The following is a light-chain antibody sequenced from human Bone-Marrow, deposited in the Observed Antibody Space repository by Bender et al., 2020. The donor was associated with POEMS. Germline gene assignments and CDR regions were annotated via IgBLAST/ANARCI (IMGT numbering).Light chain of an antibody. CDR2: DGS. CDR3: SSYTTSSTRV. Sequence: QSALTQPASVSGSPGQSITISCSGTSSDVGAYNYVSWYQQHPGEAPKLMIYDGSHRPAGVSNRFCGSKSGNTAPPTSSGLQAEDEADYYWSSYTTSSTRVFGGGTKLTVL. CDR1: SSDVGAYNY. J-gene: IGLJ3*02. V-gene: IGLV2-14*03.